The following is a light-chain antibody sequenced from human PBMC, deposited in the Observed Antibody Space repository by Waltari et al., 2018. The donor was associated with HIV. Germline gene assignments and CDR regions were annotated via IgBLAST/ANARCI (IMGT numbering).Light chain of an antibody. CDR3: SSYAGNYNLV. CDR1: SSDIGGYDF. V-gene: IGLV2-8*01. Sequence: QSALTQPPSASGSPGQSVTISCTGSSSDIGGYDFVSWFQQHPGKAPKLVIYEVYKRPSGFPDRFSGSKSGNTASLTVSVLQAEDEAYYHCSSYAGNYNLVFGGGTKLTVL. J-gene: IGLJ3*02. CDR2: EVY.